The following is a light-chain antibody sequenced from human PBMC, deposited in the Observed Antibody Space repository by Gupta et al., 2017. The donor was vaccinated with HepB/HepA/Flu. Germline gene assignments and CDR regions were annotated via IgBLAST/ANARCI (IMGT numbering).Light chain of an antibody. J-gene: IGLJ3*02. Sequence: QSVLTQPPSVSGAPGQRVTISCTGSSSNVGAGYDVHWYQQLPGTAPKLLLYGNNNRPSGVPDRFSGSKSGTSASLAITGLQAEDEADYYCQSYDSSLSWVFGGGTKLTVL. CDR1: SSNVGAGYD. CDR2: GNN. CDR3: QSYDSSLSWV. V-gene: IGLV1-40*01.